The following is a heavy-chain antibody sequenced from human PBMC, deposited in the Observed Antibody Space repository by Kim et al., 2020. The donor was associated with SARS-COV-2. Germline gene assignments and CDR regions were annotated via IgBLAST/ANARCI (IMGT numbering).Heavy chain of an antibody. CDR3: AAVTPPLGWFDP. CDR1: GGTFSSYA. V-gene: IGHV1-69*13. Sequence: SVKVSCKASGGTFSSYAISWVRQAPGQGLEWMGGIIPIFGTANYAQKFQGRVTITADESTSTAYMELSSLRSEDTAVYYCAAVTPPLGWFDPWGQGTLVTVSS. D-gene: IGHD4-17*01. J-gene: IGHJ5*02. CDR2: IIPIFGTA.